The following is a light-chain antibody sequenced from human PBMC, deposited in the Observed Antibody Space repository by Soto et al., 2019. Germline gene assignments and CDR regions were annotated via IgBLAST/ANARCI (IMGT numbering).Light chain of an antibody. CDR3: QQYNSAPHT. V-gene: IGKV1-27*01. CDR2: AAS. CDR1: QGISNF. Sequence: DIQMTQSPSSLSSSVGDRVTITCRASQGISNFLAWFQQKPGKVPKLLIYAASTLKSGIPSRFSGSGSGTDFTLTISSLQPEDVATYYGQQYNSAPHTFGQGTKLEIK. J-gene: IGKJ2*01.